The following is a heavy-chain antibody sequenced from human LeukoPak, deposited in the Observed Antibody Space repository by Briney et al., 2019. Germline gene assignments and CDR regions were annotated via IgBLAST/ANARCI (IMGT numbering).Heavy chain of an antibody. CDR2: IYTSGST. CDR3: AREVTTTHPINCGFDP. D-gene: IGHD3-22*01. CDR1: GGSISSGSYY. J-gene: IGHJ5*02. V-gene: IGHV4-61*02. Sequence: SETLSLTCTVSGGSISSGSYYWSWIRQPAGKGLEWIGRIYTSGSTNYNPSLKSRVTISVDTSKNQFSLKLSSVTAADTAVYYCAREVTTTHPINCGFDPWGQGTLVTVSS.